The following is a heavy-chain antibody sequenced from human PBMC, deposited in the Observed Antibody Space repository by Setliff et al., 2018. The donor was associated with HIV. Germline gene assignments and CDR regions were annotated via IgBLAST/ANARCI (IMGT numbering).Heavy chain of an antibody. CDR2: INPTGGST. CDR1: GYTFTGYY. V-gene: IGHV1-46*01. D-gene: IGHD3-3*02. CDR3: ARGQTTNNIKAEALDI. J-gene: IGHJ3*02. Sequence: ASVKVSCKASGYTFTGYYMHWVRQAPGQGLEWMGIINPTGGSTYYAQKFQGRVTITADKSTTTVYMELSSLGSEDTAVYYCARGQTTNNIKAEALDIWGQGTLVTVSS.